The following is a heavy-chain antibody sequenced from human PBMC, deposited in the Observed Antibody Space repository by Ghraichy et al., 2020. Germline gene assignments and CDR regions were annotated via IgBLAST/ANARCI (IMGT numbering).Heavy chain of an antibody. Sequence: WGSLRLSCAASGFTFDDYGMSWVRQAPGKGLEWVSGINWNGGSTGYADSVKGRFTISRDNAKNSLYLQMNSLRAEDTALYHCARYHQTAYSSGWSGSCAFHICAKERMVTVPP. CDR1: GFTFDDYG. CDR2: INWNGGST. CDR3: ARYHQTAYSSGWSGSCAFHI. V-gene: IGHV3-20*01. J-gene: IGHJ3*02. D-gene: IGHD6-19*01.